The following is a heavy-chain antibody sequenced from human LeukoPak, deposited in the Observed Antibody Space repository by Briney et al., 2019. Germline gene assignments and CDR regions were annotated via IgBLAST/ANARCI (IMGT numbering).Heavy chain of an antibody. J-gene: IGHJ3*02. CDR1: GYSISSGYY. CDR2: IYHSGST. CDR3: ARTKHYDILTGLDAFNI. Sequence: SETLSLTCAVSGYSISSGYYWGWIRQPPGKGLEWIGSIYHSGSTYYNPSLKSRVTISVDTSKNQFSLKLSSVTAADTAVYYCARTKHYDILTGLDAFNIRGQGTMVTVSS. D-gene: IGHD3-9*01. V-gene: IGHV4-38-2*01.